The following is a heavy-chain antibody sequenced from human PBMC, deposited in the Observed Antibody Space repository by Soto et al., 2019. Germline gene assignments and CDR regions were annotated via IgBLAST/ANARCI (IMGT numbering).Heavy chain of an antibody. CDR1: GFTFSDYY. CDR2: ISSTGSTE. CDR3: ARDGSSGYPEPLDY. Sequence: GGSLRLSCAVSGFTFSDYYMSWIRQAPGKGLEWVSYISSTGSTENYADSVKGRFTISRDNSKNTLYLQMNSLRAEDTAVYYCARDGSSGYPEPLDYWGQGTLVTVSS. J-gene: IGHJ4*02. D-gene: IGHD3-22*01. V-gene: IGHV3-11*04.